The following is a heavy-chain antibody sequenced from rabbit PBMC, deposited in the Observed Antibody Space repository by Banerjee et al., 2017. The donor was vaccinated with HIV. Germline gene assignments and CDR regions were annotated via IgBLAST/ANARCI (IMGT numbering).Heavy chain of an antibody. V-gene: IGHV1S7*01. CDR2: IDPVFGIT. CDR1: GFTLSSYY. D-gene: IGHD1-1*01. J-gene: IGHJ4*01. CDR3: VRGASDSGYYSL. Sequence: HLKESGGGLVQPGGSLKLSCTASGFTLSSYYMNWVRQAPGKGLEWIGYIDPVFGITYYANWVNGRFTISSHNAQNTLYLQLNSLTAADTATYFCVRGASDSGYYSLWGPGTLVTVS.